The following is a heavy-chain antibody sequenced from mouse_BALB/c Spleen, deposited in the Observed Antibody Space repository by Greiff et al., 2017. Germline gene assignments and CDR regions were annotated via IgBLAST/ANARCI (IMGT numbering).Heavy chain of an antibody. CDR3: ARAYYGNYVPYFDV. CDR2: ISYDGSN. Sequence: EVKLQESGPGLVKPSQSLSLTCSVTGYSITSGYYWNWIRQFPGNKLEWMGYISYDGSNNYNPSLKNRISITRDTSKNQFFLKLNSVTTEDTATYYCARAYYGNYVPYFDVWGAGTTVTVSS. J-gene: IGHJ1*01. D-gene: IGHD2-10*01. CDR1: GYSITSGYY. V-gene: IGHV3-6*02.